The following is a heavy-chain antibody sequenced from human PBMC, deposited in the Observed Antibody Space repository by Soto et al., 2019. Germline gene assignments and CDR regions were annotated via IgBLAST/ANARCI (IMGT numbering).Heavy chain of an antibody. CDR2: INPNSGGT. CDR1: GYTFTGYY. V-gene: IGHV1-2*02. CDR3: ARDLRDSSSGRYYYYGMDV. J-gene: IGHJ6*02. D-gene: IGHD6-6*01. Sequence: GASVKVSCKASGYTFTGYYMHWVRQAPGQGLEWRGWINPNSGGTNYAQKFQGRVTMTRDTSISTAYMELSRLRSDDTAVDYCARDLRDSSSGRYYYYGMDVWGQGTTVTVSS.